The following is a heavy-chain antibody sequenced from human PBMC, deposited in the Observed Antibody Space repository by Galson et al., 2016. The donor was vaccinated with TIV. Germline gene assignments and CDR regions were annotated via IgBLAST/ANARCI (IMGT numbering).Heavy chain of an antibody. D-gene: IGHD2-2*01. CDR1: GGSFSSHI. J-gene: IGHJ5*02. Sequence: SVKVSCKASGGSFSSHIINWVRQAPGQGLEWMGWINTNTGNPMYAQGFTGRFVFSLDTSVSTAYLQISSLKAEDTAVYYCARDRYCSSVSCSFDNNWFDPWGQGTLVTVSS. CDR2: INTNTGNP. V-gene: IGHV7-4-1*02. CDR3: ARDRYCSSVSCSFDNNWFDP.